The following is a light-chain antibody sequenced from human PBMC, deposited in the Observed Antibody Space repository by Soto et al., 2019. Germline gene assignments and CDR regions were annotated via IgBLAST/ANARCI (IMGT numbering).Light chain of an antibody. CDR3: QQYNSYS. V-gene: IGKV1-5*01. CDR2: HAS. Sequence: DIQMTQSPSSVSASVGDRVTVTCRASQGISSWLAWYQQKPGTAPKLLIYHASSLESGVPSRFSGSGSGTEFTLTVSSLQPDDFATYYCQQYNSYSFGQGTKVDIK. J-gene: IGKJ1*01. CDR1: QGISSW.